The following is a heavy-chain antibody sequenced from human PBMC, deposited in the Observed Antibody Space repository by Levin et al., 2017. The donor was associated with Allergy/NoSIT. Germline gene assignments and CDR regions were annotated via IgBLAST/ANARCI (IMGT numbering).Heavy chain of an antibody. J-gene: IGHJ4*02. CDR1: GFTFSSYN. V-gene: IGHV3-48*02. CDR2: ISSSSSEI. CDR3: ATSLPGTVGVGRPFEY. Sequence: GGSLRLSCVASGFTFSSYNMHWVRQAPGKGLEWVSYISSSSSEIHYADSVKGRFTISRDNAKNSLYLQMNSLRDEDTAVYYCATSLPGTVGVGRPFEYWGQGTLVTVSS. D-gene: IGHD1-1*01.